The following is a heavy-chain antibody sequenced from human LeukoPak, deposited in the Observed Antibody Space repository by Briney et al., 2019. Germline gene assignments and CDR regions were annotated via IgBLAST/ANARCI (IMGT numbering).Heavy chain of an antibody. Sequence: GGSLRLSCAASGFTFSSYVMHWVRQAPGKGLEWVAIISYDGSNEYYADSVKGRFTISRDNAKNSLYLQMNSLRAEDTAVYYCARDGNHCNWGQGTLVTVSS. J-gene: IGHJ4*02. CDR3: ARDGNHCN. D-gene: IGHD1-14*01. CDR2: ISYDGSNE. V-gene: IGHV3-30*04. CDR1: GFTFSSYV.